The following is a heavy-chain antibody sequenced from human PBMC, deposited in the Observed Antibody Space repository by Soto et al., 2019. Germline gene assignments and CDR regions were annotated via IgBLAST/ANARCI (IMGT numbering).Heavy chain of an antibody. Sequence: ETLSLTCAVYGGSFSGYYWSWIRQPPGKGLEWIGQINHSGGTNYSPSLKSRVTMSVDTSKTQFSLKLSSVTAADTAVYYCASHCSNTSCLYRFQYWAQGTLVTVSS. V-gene: IGHV4-34*01. CDR1: GGSFSGYY. CDR3: ASHCSNTSCLYRFQY. CDR2: INHSGGT. J-gene: IGHJ1*01. D-gene: IGHD2-2*01.